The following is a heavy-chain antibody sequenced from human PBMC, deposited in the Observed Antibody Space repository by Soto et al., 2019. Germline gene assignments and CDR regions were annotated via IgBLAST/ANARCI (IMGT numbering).Heavy chain of an antibody. CDR2: ISGSGDRT. CDR3: AKASTYEYVWGSYRYYFDY. V-gene: IGHV3-23*01. D-gene: IGHD3-16*02. Sequence: GGSLRLSCEASGFQFTNYAMSWVRQAPGKGLEWVSGISGSGDRTHYVDSVKGRFTISRDNSKNTLYLQMNSLRAEDTALYYCAKASTYEYVWGSYRYYFDYWGQGTLVT. J-gene: IGHJ4*02. CDR1: GFQFTNYA.